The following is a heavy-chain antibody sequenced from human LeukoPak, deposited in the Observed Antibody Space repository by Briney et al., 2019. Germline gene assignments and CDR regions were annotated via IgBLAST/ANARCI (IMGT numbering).Heavy chain of an antibody. D-gene: IGHD1-7*01. J-gene: IGHJ4*02. CDR3: AKDREGTTFDN. V-gene: IGHV3-66*01. CDR1: GFTFGDYA. CDR2: IYSGGNT. Sequence: GGSLRLSCTASGFTFGDYAMSWVRQAPGKGLEWVSVIYSGGNTYYADPVKGRFTISRDNSKNTVYLQMNSLRAEDTAVYYCAKDREGTTFDNWGQGTLVTVSS.